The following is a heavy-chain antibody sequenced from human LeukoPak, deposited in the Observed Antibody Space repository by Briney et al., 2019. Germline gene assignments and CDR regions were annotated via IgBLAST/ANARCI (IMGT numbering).Heavy chain of an antibody. D-gene: IGHD3-22*01. CDR2: ISSSGSTI. CDR3: ARGSYGGTYYYDSSGYYQILDI. J-gene: IGHJ3*02. Sequence: GGSLRLSCAASGFTFSDYYMSWIRQAPGKGLEWVSYISSSGSTIYYADSVKGRFTISRDNAKNSLYLQMNSLRAEDTAVYYCARGSYGGTYYYDSSGYYQILDIGGQGTMVTVSS. CDR1: GFTFSDYY. V-gene: IGHV3-11*01.